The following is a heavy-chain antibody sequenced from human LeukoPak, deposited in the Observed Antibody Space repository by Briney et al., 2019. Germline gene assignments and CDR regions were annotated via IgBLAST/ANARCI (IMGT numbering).Heavy chain of an antibody. CDR3: ARVEKYTTSGPTDP. J-gene: IGHJ5*02. CDR1: GGSISSSSYY. D-gene: IGHD6-13*01. V-gene: IGHV4-39*07. Sequence: SETLSLTCTVSGGSISSSSYYWGWFGQPPGKGLVWIGSVYYSGSTYHNPSLKRRVTISVDTSKNQFSLKLSSVTAADTAVYYCARVEKYTTSGPTDPWGQGTLVTVSS. CDR2: VYYSGST.